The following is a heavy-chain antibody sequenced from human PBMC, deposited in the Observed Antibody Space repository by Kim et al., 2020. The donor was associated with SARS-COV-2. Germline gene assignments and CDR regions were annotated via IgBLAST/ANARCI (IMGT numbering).Heavy chain of an antibody. V-gene: IGHV1-18*01. CDR3: ARGGSYGSLFTRHYGSSTGGSMPPWAYNWFDP. Sequence: ASVKVSCKASGYTFTSYGISWVRQAPGQGLEWMGWISAYNGNTNYAQKLQGRVTMTTDTSTSTAYMELRSLRSDDTAVYYCARGGSYGSLFTRHYGSSTGGSMPPWAYNWFDPWGQGTLVTVSS. J-gene: IGHJ5*02. D-gene: IGHD5-18*01. CDR1: GYTFTSYG. CDR2: ISAYNGNT.